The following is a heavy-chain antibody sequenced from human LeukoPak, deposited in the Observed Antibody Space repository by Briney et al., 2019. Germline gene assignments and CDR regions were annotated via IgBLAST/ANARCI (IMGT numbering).Heavy chain of an antibody. D-gene: IGHD5-12*01. V-gene: IGHV4-59*08. CDR3: ARGGGYEYYYYYGMDV. CDR1: GGSISSYY. CDR2: IYYSGST. Sequence: SETLSLTCTVSGGSISSYYWSWIRQPPGKGLEWIGYIYYSGSTNYNPSLKSRVTISVDTSKNQFSLKLSSVTAADTAVYYCARGGGYEYYYYYGMDVWGQGTTVTVSS. J-gene: IGHJ6*02.